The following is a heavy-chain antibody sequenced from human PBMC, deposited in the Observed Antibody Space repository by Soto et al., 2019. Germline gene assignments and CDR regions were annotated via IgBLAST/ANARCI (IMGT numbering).Heavy chain of an antibody. D-gene: IGHD1-1*01. V-gene: IGHV1-46*03. CDR2: INPSGGST. CDR3: ARDRTTGTTSFFRSSSNWFDA. Sequence: ASVKVSCKASGYTFTSYYMHWVRQAPGQGLEWMGIINPSGGSTSYAQKFQGRVTMTRDTSTSTVYMELSSLRSEDTAVYYCARDRTTGTTSFFRSSSNWFDAWGQGTLVTVSS. CDR1: GYTFTSYY. J-gene: IGHJ5*02.